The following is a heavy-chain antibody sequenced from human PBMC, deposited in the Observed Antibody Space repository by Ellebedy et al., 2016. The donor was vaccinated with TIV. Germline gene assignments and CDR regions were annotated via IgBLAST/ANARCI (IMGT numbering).Heavy chain of an antibody. CDR1: GFTFSNYR. D-gene: IGHD1-1*01. J-gene: IGHJ6*02. CDR3: ARGTGSDQIRFGMDV. CDR2: IKSDGSGT. V-gene: IGHV3-74*03. Sequence: GESLKISXAASGFTFSNYRMHWVRQAPGKGLVWVSRIKSDGSGTTYADSVKGRFTISRDNAKNTMSLQMNSLRAEDTAVYYCARGTGSDQIRFGMDVWGQGTTVTVS.